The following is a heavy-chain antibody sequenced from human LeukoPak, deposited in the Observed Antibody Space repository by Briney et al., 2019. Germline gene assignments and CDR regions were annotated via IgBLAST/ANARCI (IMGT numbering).Heavy chain of an antibody. CDR2: ISSSSSSI. Sequence: GGSLRLSCAASGFTFRSYSMNWVRQAPGRGLEWVSSISSSSSSIYHADSVKGRFTISRDSTENSLYLQMNSLRAEDTAVYYCTRVDYGGNDDYWGQGTLVTVSS. V-gene: IGHV3-21*01. D-gene: IGHD4-23*01. J-gene: IGHJ4*02. CDR3: TRVDYGGNDDY. CDR1: GFTFRSYS.